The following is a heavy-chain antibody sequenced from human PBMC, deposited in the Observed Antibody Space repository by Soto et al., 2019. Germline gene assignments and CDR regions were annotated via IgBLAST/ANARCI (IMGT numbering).Heavy chain of an antibody. CDR1: GFTFSSYA. Sequence: QVQLVESGGGVVQPGRSLRLSCAASGFTFSSYAMHWVRQAPGKGLEWVAVISYDGSNKYYADSVKGRFTISRDNSKNTLYLHMNSLRAEDTAVYYCARLSVDLWGRGTLVTVSS. V-gene: IGHV3-30-3*01. J-gene: IGHJ2*01. CDR3: ARLSVDL. CDR2: ISYDGSNK.